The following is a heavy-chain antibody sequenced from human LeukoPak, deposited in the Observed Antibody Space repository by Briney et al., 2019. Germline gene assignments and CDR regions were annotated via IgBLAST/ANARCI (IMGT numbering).Heavy chain of an antibody. V-gene: IGHV3-23*01. D-gene: IGHD3-22*01. J-gene: IGHJ4*02. CDR1: GFTFSSYA. CDR2: ISGSGGST. CDR3: VKDGRSYYDGRGYYSDY. Sequence: GGSLRLSCAASGFTFSSYAMSWVRQAPGKGLEWVSAISGSGGSTYYADSVKGRFTISRDNSKNTLYLQMNSLRAEDKALYYCVKDGRSYYDGRGYYSDYWGKGTLVTVSS.